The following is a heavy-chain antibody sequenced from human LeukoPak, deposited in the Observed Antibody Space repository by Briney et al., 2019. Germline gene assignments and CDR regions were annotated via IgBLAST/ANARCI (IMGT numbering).Heavy chain of an antibody. D-gene: IGHD5-12*01. V-gene: IGHV1-46*01. CDR1: GYTFTSYY. J-gene: IGHJ6*03. Sequence: ASVKVSCKASGYTFTSYYMHWVRQAPGQGLEWMGIINPSGGSTSYAQKFQGRVTMTTDTSTSTAYMELRSLRSDDTAVYYCARSGRQVATYYYYYMDVWGKGTTVTISS. CDR3: ARSGRQVATYYYYYMDV. CDR2: INPSGGST.